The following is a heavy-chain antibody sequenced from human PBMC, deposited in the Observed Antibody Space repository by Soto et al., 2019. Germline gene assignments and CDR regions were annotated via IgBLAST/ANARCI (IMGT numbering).Heavy chain of an antibody. V-gene: IGHV1-69*06. CDR3: VRIVVPGFGGYYGMDV. J-gene: IGHJ6*02. CDR1: GGTFSSYA. CDR2: IVPQFRTS. D-gene: IGHD2-21*01. Sequence: QVQLVQSGADVKKPGSSVKVSCKASGGTFSSYAITWARQAPGQGLEWMGGIVPQFRTSQYAQKFQGRVTITEDKATNPAYMELRRLRYEDTAVYYCVRIVVPGFGGYYGMDVWGQGTTVIVYS.